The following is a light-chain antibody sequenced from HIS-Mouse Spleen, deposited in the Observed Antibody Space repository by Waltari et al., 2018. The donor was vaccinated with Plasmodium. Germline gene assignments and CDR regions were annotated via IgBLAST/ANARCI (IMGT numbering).Light chain of an antibody. CDR2: EVS. CDR3: SSYAGSNVV. J-gene: IGLJ2*01. V-gene: IGLV2-8*01. CDR1: RRDVAGYPY. Sequence: QSALTHHPSASGSPGQSVSISCTRTRRDVAGYPYASLYQQHPGKAPKLMIYEVSKRPSGVPDRFSGSKSGNTASLTVSGLQAEDEADYYCSSYAGSNVVFGGGTKLTVL.